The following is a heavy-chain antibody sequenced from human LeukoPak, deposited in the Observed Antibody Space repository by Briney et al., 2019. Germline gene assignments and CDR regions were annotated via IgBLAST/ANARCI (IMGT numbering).Heavy chain of an antibody. J-gene: IGHJ4*02. Sequence: QSGGSLRLSCAASGFTFSSYGMHWVRQAPGKGLEWVAVIWYDGSNKYYADSVKVRFTISRDNSKNTLYLQMNSLRAEDTAVYYCAKDALAYCGGDCYWGFDYWGQGTLVTVSS. CDR1: GFTFSSYG. CDR2: IWYDGSNK. D-gene: IGHD2-21*02. CDR3: AKDALAYCGGDCYWGFDY. V-gene: IGHV3-33*06.